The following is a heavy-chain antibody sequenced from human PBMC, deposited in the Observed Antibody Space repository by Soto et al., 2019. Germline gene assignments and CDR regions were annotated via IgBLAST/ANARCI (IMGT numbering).Heavy chain of an antibody. CDR2: INPNSGGT. CDR1: GYTFTGYY. CDR3: ARGLAYGDASWYFDL. V-gene: IGHV1-2*02. D-gene: IGHD4-17*01. Sequence: ASVKVSCKASGYTFTGYYMHWVRQAPGQGLEWMGWINPNSGGTNYAQKFQGRVTMTRDTSISTAYMELSRLRSDDTAVYYCARGLAYGDASWYFDLWGRGTLVTVSS. J-gene: IGHJ2*01.